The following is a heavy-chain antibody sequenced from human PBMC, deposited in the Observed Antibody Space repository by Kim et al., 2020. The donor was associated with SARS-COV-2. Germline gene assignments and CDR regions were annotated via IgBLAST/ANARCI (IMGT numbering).Heavy chain of an antibody. CDR2: T. V-gene: IGHV5-51*01. Sequence: TRYSPSFQGQVTISADKSSSTAYLQWSSLKASDTAMYYCARHGSLTAYDPWGQGTLVTVSS. J-gene: IGHJ5*02. CDR3: ARHGSLTAYDP. D-gene: IGHD2-21*02.